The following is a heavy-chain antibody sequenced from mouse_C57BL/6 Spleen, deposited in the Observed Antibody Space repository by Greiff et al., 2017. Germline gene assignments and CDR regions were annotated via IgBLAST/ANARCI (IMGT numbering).Heavy chain of an antibody. CDR3: ARTDGSNFEMDY. CDR2: ICSGGGTI. D-gene: IGHD1-1*01. CDR1: GFTFSDYG. V-gene: IGHV5-17*01. Sequence: EVKLVESGGGLVKPGRSLKLSCAASGFTFSDYGMHWVRQAPGKGLEWVAYICSGGGTIYYADTVKGRFTITKDKAKNTLFLQMTSLRSEDTAMYYCARTDGSNFEMDYWGQGTSVTVSS. J-gene: IGHJ4*01.